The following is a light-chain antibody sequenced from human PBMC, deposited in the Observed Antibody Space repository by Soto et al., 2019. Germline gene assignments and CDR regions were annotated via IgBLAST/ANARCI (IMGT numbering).Light chain of an antibody. J-gene: IGKJ2*01. CDR1: QSVSRA. CDR2: DSS. V-gene: IGKV3-15*01. Sequence: DIVLTQSPATLSVSPGESATLSCRASQSVSRALAWYQHVPGQAPRLLIYDSSTRATGVPARFSGSGSGTRFTLTISSLQSEDFAVYYCQQYNNWPPRYTFGQGNKLQI. CDR3: QQYNNWPPRYT.